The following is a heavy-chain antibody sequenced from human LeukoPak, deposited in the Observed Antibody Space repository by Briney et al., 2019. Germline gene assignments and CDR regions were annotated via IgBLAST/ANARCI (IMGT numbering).Heavy chain of an antibody. CDR3: ARDYRDVPYYYDSSDPAFDY. Sequence: SRGSLRLSCAASGFTFSSYAMHWVRQAPGKGLEWVAVISYDGGNKYYADSVKGRFTISRDNAKNSLYLQMNSLRAEDTAVYYCARDYRDVPYYYDSSDPAFDYWGQGTLVTVSS. J-gene: IGHJ4*02. V-gene: IGHV3-30-3*01. D-gene: IGHD3-22*01. CDR2: ISYDGGNK. CDR1: GFTFSSYA.